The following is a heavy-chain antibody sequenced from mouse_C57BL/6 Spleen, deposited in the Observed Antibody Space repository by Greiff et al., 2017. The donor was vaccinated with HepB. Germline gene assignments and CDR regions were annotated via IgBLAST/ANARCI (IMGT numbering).Heavy chain of an antibody. V-gene: IGHV1-80*01. CDR3: ARSRDYSFDY. CDR1: GYAFSSYW. CDR2: IYPGDGDT. J-gene: IGHJ2*01. Sequence: VKLQQSGAELVKPGASVKISCQASGYAFSSYWMNWVKQRPGKGLEWIGKIYPGDGDTNYNGKFKGKATLTADKSSSTAYMQLSSLTSEDSAVYFCARSRDYSFDYWGQGTTLTVSS.